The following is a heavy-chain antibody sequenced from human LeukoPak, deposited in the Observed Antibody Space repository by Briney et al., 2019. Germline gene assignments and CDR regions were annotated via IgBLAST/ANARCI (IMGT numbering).Heavy chain of an antibody. CDR3: ARDHIVVVPAAPDY. J-gene: IGHJ4*02. CDR2: IWYDGSNK. CDR1: GFTFSSYG. V-gene: IGHV3-33*01. Sequence: GGSLRLSCAASGFTFSSYGMHWVRQAPGKGLEWVAVIWYDGSNKYYADSVKGRFTISRDNSKNTLYLQMNSLRAEDTAVYYCARDHIVVVPAAPDYWGQGTLVTVSS. D-gene: IGHD2-2*01.